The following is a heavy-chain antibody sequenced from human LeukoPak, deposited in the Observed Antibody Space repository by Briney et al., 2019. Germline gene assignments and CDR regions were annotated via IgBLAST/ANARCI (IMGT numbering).Heavy chain of an antibody. CDR2: IYYSGST. CDR3: ARRGPIAVAGHFDY. CDR1: GGSISSYY. V-gene: IGHV4-59*01. D-gene: IGHD6-19*01. Sequence: SETLSLTCTVSGGSISSYYWSWIRQPPGEGLEWIGYIYYSGSTNYNPSLKSRVTISVDTSKSQFSLNLDSVTAADTAVYYCARRGPIAVAGHFDYWGQGTLVTVSS. J-gene: IGHJ4*02.